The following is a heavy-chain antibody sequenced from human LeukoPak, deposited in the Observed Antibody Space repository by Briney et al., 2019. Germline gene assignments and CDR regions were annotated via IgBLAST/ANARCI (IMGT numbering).Heavy chain of an antibody. CDR2: IWYDGSNK. CDR3: AREGPRGNSQFDY. CDR1: GFTFSTYG. J-gene: IGHJ4*02. D-gene: IGHD2/OR15-2a*01. Sequence: GGSLRLSCAASGFTFSTYGMHWVRQAPGKGLEWVALIWYDGSNKYYADSVKGRLTISRDNSKNTLYLQMNSLRAEDTAVYYCAREGPRGNSQFDYWGQGTLVTVSS. V-gene: IGHV3-33*08.